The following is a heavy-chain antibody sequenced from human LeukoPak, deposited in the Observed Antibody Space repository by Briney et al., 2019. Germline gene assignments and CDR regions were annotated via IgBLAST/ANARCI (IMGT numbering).Heavy chain of an antibody. J-gene: IGHJ4*02. V-gene: IGHV1-46*01. Sequence: ASVKVSCKASGYTFTSYYMHWVRQAPGQGLEWMGIINPSGGSTSYAQKFQGRVTMTRDTSTSTVYMELSSLRSEDTAVYYCARDFEPSDDYGDNFFDYWGQGTLVTVSS. D-gene: IGHD4-17*01. CDR3: ARDFEPSDDYGDNFFDY. CDR2: INPSGGST. CDR1: GYTFTSYY.